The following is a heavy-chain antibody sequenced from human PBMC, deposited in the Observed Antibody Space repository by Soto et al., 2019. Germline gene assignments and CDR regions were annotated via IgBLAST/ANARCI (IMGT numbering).Heavy chain of an antibody. CDR1: GYTFTNYA. CDR2: INAGNGIT. J-gene: IGHJ4*02. CDR3: ARGCSGGSCYSWVPYY. D-gene: IGHD2-15*01. Sequence: ASVKVSCKASGYTFTNYAINWVRQAPGQRLEWMGWINAGNGITKYSQKFQGRVTMTRDTSTSTVYMELSSLRSEDTAVYYCARGCSGGSCYSWVPYYWGQGTLVTVSS. V-gene: IGHV1-3*01.